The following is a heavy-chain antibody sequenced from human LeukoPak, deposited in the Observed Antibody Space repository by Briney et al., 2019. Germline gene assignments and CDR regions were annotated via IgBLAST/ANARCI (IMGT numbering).Heavy chain of an antibody. J-gene: IGHJ3*02. CDR1: GYTFTGYY. CDR3: AREIGGGYNYLDAFDI. CDR2: INPNSGGT. Sequence: GASVKVSCKASGYTFTGYYMHWVRQAPGQGLEWMGWINPNSGGTNYAQKFQGWVTMTRDTSISTAYMELSRLRSDDTAVYYCAREIGGGYNYLDAFDIWGQGTMVTVSS. D-gene: IGHD5-24*01. V-gene: IGHV1-2*04.